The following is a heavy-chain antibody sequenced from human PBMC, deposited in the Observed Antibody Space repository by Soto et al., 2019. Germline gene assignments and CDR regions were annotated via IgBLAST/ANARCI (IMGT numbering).Heavy chain of an antibody. D-gene: IGHD2-2*01. CDR2: ISDTGSSH. CDR3: AKDRGGDCPDNSCYFGADY. J-gene: IGHJ4*02. Sequence: GGSLRLSCVGSGFTFSSYGMHWVRQAPGKGLECVAVISDTGSSHYYAASVEGRFAISRENSKNTLSLHMDRLRVEDTAVYYCAKDRGGDCPDNSCYFGADYWGQGTPVTVSS. CDR1: GFTFSSYG. V-gene: IGHV3-30*18.